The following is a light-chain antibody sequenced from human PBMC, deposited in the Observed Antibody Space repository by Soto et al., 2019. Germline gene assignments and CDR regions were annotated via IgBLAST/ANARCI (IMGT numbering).Light chain of an antibody. CDR1: SSDFGDDKY. CDR2: GVN. CDR3: GSFTTSRIWV. V-gene: IGLV2-14*01. J-gene: IGLJ3*02. Sequence: QSGLTQPASVSGSPGQSITVFWPGSSSDFGDDKYVSWYPQQPGKSPNLLIYGVNSRPSGISNRFSGSKSGNTASLTISGLQVEDEAEYFCGSFTTSRIWVFGGGTKLTVL.